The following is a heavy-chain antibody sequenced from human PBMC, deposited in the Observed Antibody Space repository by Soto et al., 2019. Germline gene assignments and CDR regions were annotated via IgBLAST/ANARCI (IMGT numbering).Heavy chain of an antibody. V-gene: IGHV4-31*03. J-gene: IGHJ4*02. CDR3: ARDKAGQYYFDY. D-gene: IGHD6-19*01. CDR2: IYYSGST. CDR1: GGSLSSGCYY. Sequence: TLSLPCTVSGGSLSSGCYYWSWIRQHPGKGLEWIGYIYYSGSTYYNPSLKSRVNISVDTSKNQFSLKLSSVTAADTAVYYCARDKAGQYYFDYWGQGNLVTVSA.